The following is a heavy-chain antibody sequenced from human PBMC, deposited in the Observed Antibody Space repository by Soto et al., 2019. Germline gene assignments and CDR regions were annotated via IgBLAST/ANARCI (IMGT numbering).Heavy chain of an antibody. CDR2: IYYSGST. V-gene: IGHV4-59*08. CDR3: ARLTRGYQFDY. J-gene: IGHJ4*02. D-gene: IGHD5-12*01. Sequence: SETLSLTCTVSGGSISSYYWSWIRQPPGKGLEWIGYIYYSGSTNYNPSLKSRVTISVDTSKNQFSLKLSSVTAADTAVYYCARLTRGYQFDYWGQGTLVTVSS. CDR1: GGSISSYY.